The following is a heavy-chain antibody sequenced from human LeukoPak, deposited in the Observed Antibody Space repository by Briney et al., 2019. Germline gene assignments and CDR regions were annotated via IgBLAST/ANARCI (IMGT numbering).Heavy chain of an antibody. J-gene: IGHJ4*02. Sequence: SETLSLTCTVSGGSISSSSYYWGWIRQPPGKGLEWIGSIYYSGSTYYNPSLKSRVTISVDTSKNQFSLKLSSVTAADTAVYYCARHMVTHEGADYWGQGTLVTVSS. D-gene: IGHD2-21*02. CDR2: IYYSGST. V-gene: IGHV4-39*01. CDR1: GGSISSSSYY. CDR3: ARHMVTHEGADY.